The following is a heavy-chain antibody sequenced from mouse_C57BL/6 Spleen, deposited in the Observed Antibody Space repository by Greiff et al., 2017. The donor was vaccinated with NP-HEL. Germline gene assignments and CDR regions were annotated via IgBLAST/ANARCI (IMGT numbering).Heavy chain of an antibody. CDR1: GFSFNTYA. V-gene: IGHV10-1*01. CDR2: IRCKSNNSAT. D-gene: IGHD2-5*01. J-gene: IGHJ1*03. CDR3: VRQGAYSNFYWYFDV. Sequence: EVQGVESGGGLVQPKGSLKLSCAASGFSFNTYAMNWVRQAPGKGLEWVARIRCKSNNSATFYADSVKDRFTISRDDSESMLYLQMNNLKTEDTAMYYCVRQGAYSNFYWYFDVWGTGTTVTVSS.